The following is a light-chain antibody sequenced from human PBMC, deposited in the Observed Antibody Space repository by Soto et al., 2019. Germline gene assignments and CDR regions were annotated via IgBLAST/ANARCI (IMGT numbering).Light chain of an antibody. CDR3: GSWESSLSAYV. J-gene: IGLJ1*01. V-gene: IGLV1-51*01. Sequence: QSVLTQPPSESAAPGQKVTISCSGSSSNIGGNSVSWYQQLPGTAPKLLIYDDNKRPSGIPVRFSGSKSGTSATLGITGFQTGDEADYYCGSWESSLSAYVIGTGTKDTVL. CDR1: SSNIGGNS. CDR2: DDN.